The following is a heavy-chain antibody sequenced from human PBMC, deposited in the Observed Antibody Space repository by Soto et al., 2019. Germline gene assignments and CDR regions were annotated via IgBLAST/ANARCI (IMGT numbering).Heavy chain of an antibody. CDR3: ARHKGPPSYGDYTVGVFWDAFDI. D-gene: IGHD4-17*01. CDR2: IYPGDSDT. CDR1: GYSFTSYW. J-gene: IGHJ3*02. V-gene: IGHV5-51*01. Sequence: GESLKISCKGSGYSFTSYWIGWVRQMPGKGLEWMGIIYPGDSDTRYSPSFQGQVTISADKSISTAYLQWSSLKASDTAMYYCARHKGPPSYGDYTVGVFWDAFDIWGQGTMVTVSS.